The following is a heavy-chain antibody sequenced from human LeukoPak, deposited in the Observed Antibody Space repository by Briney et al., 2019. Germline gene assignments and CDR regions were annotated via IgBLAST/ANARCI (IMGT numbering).Heavy chain of an antibody. CDR3: ARDIGSSTAFDI. CDR1: GYTFTTYD. D-gene: IGHD5/OR15-5a*01. CDR2: IIPIFGTA. V-gene: IGHV1-69*13. J-gene: IGHJ3*02. Sequence: TSVKVSCKASGYTFTTYDINWVRQAPGQGPEWMGGIIPIFGTANYAQKFQGRVTITADESTSTAYMELSSLRSEDTAVYYCARDIGSSTAFDIWGQGTMVTVSS.